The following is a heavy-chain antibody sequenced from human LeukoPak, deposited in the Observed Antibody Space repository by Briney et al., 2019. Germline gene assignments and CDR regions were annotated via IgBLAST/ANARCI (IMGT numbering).Heavy chain of an antibody. CDR1: GXTFSTYG. CDR3: AKGPSGSYYGFDM. D-gene: IGHD3-10*01. J-gene: IGHJ3*02. Sequence: PGGSLRLSCAASGXTFSTYGMHWVRQAPGKGLEWVAVIWSDGYNKYYADSVKGRFTFSRDNSKNTLHLQMNSLRAEDTALYYCAKGPSGSYYGFDMWGQGTMVTVSS. V-gene: IGHV3-33*06. CDR2: IWSDGYNK.